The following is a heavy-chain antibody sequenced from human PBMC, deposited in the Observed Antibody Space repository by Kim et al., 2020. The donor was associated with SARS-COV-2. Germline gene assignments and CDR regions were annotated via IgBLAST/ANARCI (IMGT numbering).Heavy chain of an antibody. D-gene: IGHD2-2*01. V-gene: IGHV4-4*07. J-gene: IGHJ4*02. CDR3: ARRDCSSTSCYFDY. Sequence: SPSLKSRVTMSVGTSKNQFSVKLSSVTAADTAVYYCARRDCSSTSCYFDYWGQGTLITVSS.